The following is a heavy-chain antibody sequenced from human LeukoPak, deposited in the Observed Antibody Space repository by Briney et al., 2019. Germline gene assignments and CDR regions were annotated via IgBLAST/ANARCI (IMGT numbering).Heavy chain of an antibody. CDR3: ARYVGYYMDV. CDR2: IYYSGSS. Sequence: PAETLSLTCTVSGVAISRDGYYWSWIRQRPGKGLEWIGYIYYSGSSYYNPSLKRRVTISVDTSKNQFSLKLSSVTAADTAVYYCARYVGYYMDVWGKGTTVTVSS. D-gene: IGHD3-16*01. J-gene: IGHJ6*03. CDR1: GVAISRDGYY. V-gene: IGHV4-31*03.